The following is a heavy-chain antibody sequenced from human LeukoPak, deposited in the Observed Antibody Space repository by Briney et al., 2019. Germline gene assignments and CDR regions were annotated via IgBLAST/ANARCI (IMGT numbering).Heavy chain of an antibody. CDR2: IRFDGTIK. D-gene: IGHD2-2*01. J-gene: IGHJ3*02. CDR3: AKGLRTGRIVVVPAAAFDI. CDR1: GYTFSSYG. Sequence: GGSLRLSCAASGYTFSSYGMHWVRQAPGKGLEWVAFIRFDGTIKDYADSVKGRFTISRDNSKNTLNLLMNSLRAEDTAVYYCAKGLRTGRIVVVPAAAFDIWGQGTMVTVSS. V-gene: IGHV3-30*02.